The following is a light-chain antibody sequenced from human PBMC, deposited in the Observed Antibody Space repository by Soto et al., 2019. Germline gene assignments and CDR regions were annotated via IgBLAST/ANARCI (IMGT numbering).Light chain of an antibody. CDR2: GTS. J-gene: IGKJ1*01. V-gene: IGKV3-20*01. CDR3: QQFGNSPWT. CDR1: QSVPSTY. Sequence: VLSQSPAILSLSPGERATLSCKASQSVPSTYFAWYQQKAGQPPRLLISGTSNRATGIPDRFSGSGSGTDFTLNISRLEPEDFAVYFCQQFGNSPWTFGQGTKVDIK.